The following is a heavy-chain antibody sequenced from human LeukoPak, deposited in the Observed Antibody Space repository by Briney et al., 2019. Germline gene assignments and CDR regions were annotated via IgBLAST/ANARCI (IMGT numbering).Heavy chain of an antibody. CDR2: ISAYNGNT. CDR1: GYTFTSYG. V-gene: IGHV1-18*04. CDR3: AKSPSAAAEFDP. Sequence: ASVKVSCKASGYTFTSYGISWVRQAPGQGLEWMGWISAYNGNTNYAQKLQGRVTMTTDTSTSTAYMELRSLGSDDTAVYYCAKSPSAAAEFDPWGQGTLVTVSS. J-gene: IGHJ5*02. D-gene: IGHD6-13*01.